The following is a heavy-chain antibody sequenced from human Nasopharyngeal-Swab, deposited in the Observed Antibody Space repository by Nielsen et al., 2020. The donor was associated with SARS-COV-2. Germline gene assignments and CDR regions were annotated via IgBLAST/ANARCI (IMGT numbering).Heavy chain of an antibody. Sequence: GGSLRLSCAASGFTFSSFAMHWVRQAPGKGLEWVAVISYDGSNKYYADSVKGRFTISRDNSKNTLYLQMNSLRAEDTAVYYCAKDRAEGYMDVWGKGTTVTVSS. CDR1: GFTFSSFA. CDR2: ISYDGSNK. V-gene: IGHV3-30-3*01. D-gene: IGHD5-24*01. CDR3: AKDRAEGYMDV. J-gene: IGHJ6*03.